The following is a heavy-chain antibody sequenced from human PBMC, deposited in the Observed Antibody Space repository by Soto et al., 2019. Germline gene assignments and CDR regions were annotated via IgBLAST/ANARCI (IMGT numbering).Heavy chain of an antibody. CDR2: ISGGRGST. Sequence: EVQLLESGGGLVQPGGSLRLSCAASGFTFSSYAMSWVRQAPGKGLEWVSAISGGRGSTHYADAVKGRFTISRDTSKNPLYLQMNSLKAADTAVYYCAKKGAVGATYFFDYWGQGALVTVSS. CDR3: AKKGAVGATYFFDY. CDR1: GFTFSSYA. D-gene: IGHD1-26*01. V-gene: IGHV3-23*01. J-gene: IGHJ4*02.